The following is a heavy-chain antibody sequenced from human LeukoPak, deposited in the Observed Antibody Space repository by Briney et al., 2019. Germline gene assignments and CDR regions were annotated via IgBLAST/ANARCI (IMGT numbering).Heavy chain of an antibody. CDR1: GGSISSYY. Sequence: TSETLSLTCTVSGGSISSYYWSWIRQPPGKGLEWIGYIYYSGSTNYNPSLKSRVTISVDTSKDQFSLKLSSVTAADTAVYYCAGRRGYCSSTSCYAHWFDPWGQGTLVTVSS. J-gene: IGHJ5*02. CDR2: IYYSGST. D-gene: IGHD2-2*01. V-gene: IGHV4-59*01. CDR3: AGRRGYCSSTSCYAHWFDP.